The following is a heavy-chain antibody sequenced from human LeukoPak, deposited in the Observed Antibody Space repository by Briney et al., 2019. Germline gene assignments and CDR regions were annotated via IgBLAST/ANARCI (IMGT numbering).Heavy chain of an antibody. D-gene: IGHD7-27*01. Sequence: GGSLRLSCTASGFIFSSYTMSWVRQAPGKGLKWVSTITTGGPNTYYADSVKGWFTVSRDDSKNTLYLQMNSLRAEDTAVYYCAKDGGLWVSAHWGDSWGRGTLVTVSS. V-gene: IGHV3-23*01. CDR2: ITTGGPNT. CDR3: AKDGGLWVSAHWGDS. CDR1: GFIFSSYT. J-gene: IGHJ4*02.